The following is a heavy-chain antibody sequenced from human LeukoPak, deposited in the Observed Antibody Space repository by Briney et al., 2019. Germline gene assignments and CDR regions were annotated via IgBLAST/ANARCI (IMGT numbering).Heavy chain of an antibody. CDR1: GGSISSSSYY. J-gene: IGHJ4*02. CDR3: ARTETGGSGWYILYFDY. CDR2: IYYSGST. V-gene: IGHV4-39*01. Sequence: SETLSLTCTVSGGSISSSSYYWGWIRQPPGKGLEWIGSIYYSGSTYYNPSLKSRVTISVDTSKNQFSLKLSSVTAADTAVYYCARTETGGSGWYILYFDYWGQGTLVTVSS. D-gene: IGHD6-19*01.